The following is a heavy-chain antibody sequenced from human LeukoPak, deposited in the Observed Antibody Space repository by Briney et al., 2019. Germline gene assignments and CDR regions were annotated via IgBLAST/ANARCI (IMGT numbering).Heavy chain of an antibody. CDR3: ARGPCDRDYYYYGMDV. Sequence: GGSLRLSGAASGFTFSDYYMSWLRQAPGKGLEWVSYISSSGSTIYYADSVKGRFTISRDNAKNSLYLQMNSLRAEDTAVYYCARGPCDRDYYYYGMDVWGQGTTVTVSS. J-gene: IGHJ6*02. CDR1: GFTFSDYY. D-gene: IGHD3-22*01. CDR2: ISSSGSTI. V-gene: IGHV3-11*01.